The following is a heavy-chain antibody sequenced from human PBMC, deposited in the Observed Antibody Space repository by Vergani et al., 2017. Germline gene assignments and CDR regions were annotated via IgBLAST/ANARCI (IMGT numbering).Heavy chain of an antibody. Sequence: EVQLVNSGGGLAQPGGSLRVSCSASGFRVTTYYMSWVRQAPGKGLEWVSVIKSDGRTSYAESVRGRFTISRDTSRNAVYLQMNILRVEDTGVYYCTRSECSGTTCYGHYFDLWGHGILVTVSS. J-gene: IGHJ4*01. CDR1: GFRVTTYY. CDR2: IKSDGRT. D-gene: IGHD2-15*01. CDR3: TRSECSGTTCYGHYFDL. V-gene: IGHV3-66*02.